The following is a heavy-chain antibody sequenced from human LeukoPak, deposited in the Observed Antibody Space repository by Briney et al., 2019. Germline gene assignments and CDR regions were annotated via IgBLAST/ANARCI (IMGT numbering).Heavy chain of an antibody. Sequence: GGSLRLSCAASGFTFSYYWMSWVSQGPGKGLEWVANIKEDGSEKYYGDSVKGRFTISRDNAKNSLYLQMNSLRAEDTAIYYCARDISWGQGILVTVSS. CDR1: GFTFSYYW. V-gene: IGHV3-7*03. J-gene: IGHJ5*02. CDR3: ARDIS. CDR2: IKEDGSEK.